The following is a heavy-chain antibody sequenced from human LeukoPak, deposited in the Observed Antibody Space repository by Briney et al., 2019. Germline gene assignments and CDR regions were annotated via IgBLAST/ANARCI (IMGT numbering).Heavy chain of an antibody. V-gene: IGHV4-34*01. CDR3: AGNHPRNTVDF. Sequence: KASETLSLTCAVYGGSFSGYYWSWIRQPPGKGLEWIGEINHSGSTNYNPSLKSRVTVSVDTSKNQFSLKLSSVTAADTAVYYSAGNHPRNTVDFWGQGTLVTVSS. J-gene: IGHJ4*02. CDR1: GGSFSGYY. CDR2: INHSGST. D-gene: IGHD1-14*01.